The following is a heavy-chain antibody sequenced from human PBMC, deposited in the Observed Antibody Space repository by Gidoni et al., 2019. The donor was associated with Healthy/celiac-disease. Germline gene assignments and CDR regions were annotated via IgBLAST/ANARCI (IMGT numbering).Heavy chain of an antibody. CDR2: ISYDGSSK. J-gene: IGHJ4*02. D-gene: IGHD3-10*01. Sequence: QVQLVESGGGVVQPGRSLRLSCAASGFTFSSYGMHWVRQAPGKGLEWVAVISYDGSSKYYADSVKGRFTISRDNSKNTLYLQMNSLRAEDTAVYYCAKGSKFDYGSGSYYNEDFDYWGQGTLVTVSS. CDR3: AKGSKFDYGSGSYYNEDFDY. CDR1: GFTFSSYG. V-gene: IGHV3-30*18.